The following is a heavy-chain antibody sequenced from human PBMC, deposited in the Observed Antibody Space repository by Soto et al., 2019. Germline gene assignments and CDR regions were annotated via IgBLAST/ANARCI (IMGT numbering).Heavy chain of an antibody. CDR1: GFTFSTYA. CDR3: ARGDRGGFDL. J-gene: IGHJ3*01. D-gene: IGHD3-10*01. CDR2: ISSSTSYI. Sequence: GGSLRLSCAASGFTFSTYAMSWVRQAPGKGLEWVSSISSSTSYIYYADSVKGRFTISRDNAKNSLYLQMNSLRAEDTAVYYCARGDRGGFDLWGHGTVVTVSS. V-gene: IGHV3-21*04.